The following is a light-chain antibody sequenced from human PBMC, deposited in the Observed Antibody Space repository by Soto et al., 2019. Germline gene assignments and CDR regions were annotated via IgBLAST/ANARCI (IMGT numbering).Light chain of an antibody. J-gene: IGKJ2*01. CDR2: WAS. V-gene: IGKV4-1*01. CDR3: QQYYSTPYT. CDR1: QSVLYSSNNKNY. Sequence: DIVMTQSPDSPAVSLGERATINCKSSQSVLYSSNNKNYLAWYQQKPGQPPELLIYWASTRESGVPDRFSGSGPGTDFTLTISSLQAEDVAVYFCQQYYSTPYTFGQGTKVDIK.